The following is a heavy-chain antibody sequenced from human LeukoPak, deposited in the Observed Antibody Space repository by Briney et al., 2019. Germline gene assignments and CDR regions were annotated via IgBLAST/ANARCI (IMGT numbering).Heavy chain of an antibody. CDR2: IYYSGST. V-gene: IGHV4-31*03. J-gene: IGHJ3*02. D-gene: IGHD2-2*01. CDR3: ARVRCSSTSCYDAFDI. Sequence: PSETLSLTCTVSGGSISSGGYYWSWIRQHPGKGLEWIGYIYYSGSTYYNPSLKSRVTILVDTSKNQFSLKLSSVTAADTAVYYCARVRCSSTSCYDAFDIWGQGTMVTVSS. CDR1: GGSISSGGYY.